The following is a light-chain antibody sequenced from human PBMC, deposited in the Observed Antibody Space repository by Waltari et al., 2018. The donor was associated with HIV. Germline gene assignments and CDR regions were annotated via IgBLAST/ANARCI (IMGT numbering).Light chain of an antibody. CDR1: HSIFYIYNNRNY. CDR3: QQYYSPPWT. Sequence: DIEMTQYPGSLAVSLGARVTITCNSSHSIFYIYNNRNYLAWYQQKPGQPAKGLIYRATSRESRVPDQFSGSEAGTDFSLTINCQQAEDLAVYYGQQYYSPPWTFGQGTKV. CDR2: RAT. J-gene: IGKJ1*01. V-gene: IGKV4-1*01.